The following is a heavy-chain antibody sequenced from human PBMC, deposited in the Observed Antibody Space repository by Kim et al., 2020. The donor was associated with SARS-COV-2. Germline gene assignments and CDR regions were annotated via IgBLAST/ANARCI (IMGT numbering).Heavy chain of an antibody. Sequence: YNPSLKSRVTISVDTSKNQFSLKLSSVTAADTAVYYCARPHSDSSGFFDYWGQGTLVTVSS. V-gene: IGHV4-39*01. J-gene: IGHJ4*02. D-gene: IGHD3-22*01. CDR3: ARPHSDSSGFFDY.